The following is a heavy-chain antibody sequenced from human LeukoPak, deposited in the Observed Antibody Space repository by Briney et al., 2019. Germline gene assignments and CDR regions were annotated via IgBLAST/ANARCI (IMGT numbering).Heavy chain of an antibody. J-gene: IGHJ6*04. V-gene: IGHV4-34*01. CDR3: ARVSTVAALKHYYYYYGMDV. CDR1: GGSFSGYY. D-gene: IGHD2-15*01. Sequence: SETLSLTCAVYGGSFSGYYWSWIRQPPGKGLEWIGEINHSGSTNYNPSLKSRVTISVDTSKNQFSLKLSSVTAADTAAYYCARVSTVAALKHYYYYYGMDVWGKGTTVTVSS. CDR2: INHSGST.